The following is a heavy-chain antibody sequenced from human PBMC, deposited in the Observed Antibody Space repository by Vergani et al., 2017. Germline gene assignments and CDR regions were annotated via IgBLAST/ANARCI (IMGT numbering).Heavy chain of an antibody. D-gene: IGHD3-10*01. CDR2: IDGDDDK. J-gene: IGHJ4*02. CDR1: GFSLSTSEMR. Sequence: QVTMKESGPALVKPTQTLTLTCPFSGFSLSTSEMRVSWIRQPPGKALEWLARIDGDDDKFYSTSLKTRLTISKDTSKNQVVLTMTNMDPGDTATYYCVRERLVLGVIGPYYFDYWGQGTLVTVSS. V-gene: IGHV2-70*04. CDR3: VRERLVLGVIGPYYFDY.